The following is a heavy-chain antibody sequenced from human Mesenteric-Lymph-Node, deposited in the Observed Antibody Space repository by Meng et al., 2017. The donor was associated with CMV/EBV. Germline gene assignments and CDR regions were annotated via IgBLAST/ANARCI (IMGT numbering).Heavy chain of an antibody. CDR1: GYTFTSYG. J-gene: IGHJ3*02. CDR3: VRDSPSDHPAFDI. V-gene: IGHV1-69*05. Sequence: SVKVSCKASGYTFTSYGISWVRQAPGQGLEWMGGIIPIFGTANYAQKFQGRVTITTDESTSTAYMELSSLRSEDTAVYYCVRDSPSDHPAFDIWGQGTMVTVSS. CDR2: IIPIFGTA.